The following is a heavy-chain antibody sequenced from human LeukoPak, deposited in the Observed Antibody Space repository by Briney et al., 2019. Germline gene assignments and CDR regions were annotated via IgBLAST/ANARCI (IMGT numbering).Heavy chain of an antibody. CDR1: GYSLTTYY. CDR2: INPGGGST. CDR3: ASVYLYGMDV. Sequence: GASVKVSCKASGYSLTTYYMHWVRQAPGQGLKWMAIINPGGGSTNYAQKFQGRVTMTRDTPTNTVYMELSSLRTEDTAVYYCASVYLYGMDVWGQGTTVTVSS. V-gene: IGHV1-46*01. D-gene: IGHD2-8*01. J-gene: IGHJ6*02.